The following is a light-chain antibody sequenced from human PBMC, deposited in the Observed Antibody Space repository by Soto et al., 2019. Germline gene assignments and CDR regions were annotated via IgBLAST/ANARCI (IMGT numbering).Light chain of an antibody. V-gene: IGKV3-11*01. CDR1: QSVSSS. CDR2: DAS. Sequence: DIVLTQSPATLSLSPVESATLSCRASQSVSSSLAWYQQKPGQAPRLLLYDASNRATGIPARFSGSGSGTDLTLTISSLETEDFAVYYCQQRSNWPPITFGQGTRLEIK. J-gene: IGKJ5*01. CDR3: QQRSNWPPIT.